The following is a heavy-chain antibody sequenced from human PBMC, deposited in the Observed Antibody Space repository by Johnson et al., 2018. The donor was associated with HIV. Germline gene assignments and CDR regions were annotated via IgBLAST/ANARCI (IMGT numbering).Heavy chain of an antibody. CDR2: IWYDGSNE. CDR3: AKCIWGSSLIDAFDV. Sequence: QVQLVESGGGVVRPGGSLRLSCAASGFIFSSYGTHWVRQAPGKGLEWVAGIWYDGSNEYYADSVKGRFSISRDNSKNTLYLQMNSLRVEDTAVYYCAKCIWGSSLIDAFDVWGQGTMVTVSS. D-gene: IGHD6-13*01. CDR1: GFIFSSYG. V-gene: IGHV3-33*06. J-gene: IGHJ3*01.